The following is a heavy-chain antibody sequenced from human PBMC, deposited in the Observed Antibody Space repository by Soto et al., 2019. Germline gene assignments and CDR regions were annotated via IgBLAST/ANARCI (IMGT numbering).Heavy chain of an antibody. V-gene: IGHV3-48*01. CDR3: ARHPERIAQIGWFDP. Sequence: EVQLVESGGGLVQPGGSLRLSCAASGFTFSSYSMNWVRQAPGKGLEWFSYISSSSSTIYNADSVKGRFTISRDNAKDSLDLQMNGLRAEDTAVYYCARHPERIAQIGWFDPWGQGTLVTVSS. J-gene: IGHJ5*02. CDR2: ISSSSSTI. D-gene: IGHD6-13*01. CDR1: GFTFSSYS.